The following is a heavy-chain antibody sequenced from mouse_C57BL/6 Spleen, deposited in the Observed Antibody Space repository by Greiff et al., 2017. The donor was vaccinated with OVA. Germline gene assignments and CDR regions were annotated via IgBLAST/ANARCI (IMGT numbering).Heavy chain of an antibody. J-gene: IGHJ4*01. Sequence: QVQLQQPGAELVKPGASVKLSCKASGYTFTSYWMQWVKQRPGQGLEWIGEIDPSDSYTNYNQKFKGKATLTVDTSYSTAYMQLSSLTSEDSAVYYCARRGGWDVYYAMDYWGQGTSVTVSS. CDR3: ARRGGWDVYYAMDY. D-gene: IGHD4-1*01. V-gene: IGHV1-50*01. CDR2: IDPSDSYT. CDR1: GYTFTSYW.